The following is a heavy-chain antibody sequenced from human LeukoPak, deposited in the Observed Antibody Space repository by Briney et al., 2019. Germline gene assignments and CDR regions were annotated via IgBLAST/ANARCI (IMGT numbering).Heavy chain of an antibody. CDR2: IYYNGRT. CDR1: GGPISNYY. J-gene: IGHJ4*02. Sequence: SETLPLTCTVSGGPISNYYWTWIRHPPGKRLEWIGYIYYNGRTNYNPSLKSRVTMSVDTSKNQFSLNLGSVTAADTAVYYCARSWQEVGTFDYWGQGTLATVSS. CDR3: ARSWQEVGTFDY. V-gene: IGHV4-59*13. D-gene: IGHD4-23*01.